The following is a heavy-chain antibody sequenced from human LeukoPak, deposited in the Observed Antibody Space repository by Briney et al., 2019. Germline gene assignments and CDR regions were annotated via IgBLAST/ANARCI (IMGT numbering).Heavy chain of an antibody. CDR3: ARLGSSSWPGWFDP. V-gene: IGHV4-39*01. Sequence: PSETLSLTCTVSGGSISSSSYYWGWIRQPPGKGLEWIGSIYYSRSTYYNPSLKSRVTISVDTSKNQFSLKLSSVTAADTAVYYCARLGSSSWPGWFDPWGQGTLVTVSS. D-gene: IGHD6-13*01. CDR1: GGSISSSSYY. CDR2: IYYSRST. J-gene: IGHJ5*02.